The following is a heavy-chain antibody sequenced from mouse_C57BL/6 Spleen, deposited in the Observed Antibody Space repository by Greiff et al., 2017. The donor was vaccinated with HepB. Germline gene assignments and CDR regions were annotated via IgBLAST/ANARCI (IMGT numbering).Heavy chain of an antibody. CDR1: GYTFTSYG. CDR3: AREDGIYYDYEKAWFAY. CDR2: IYPRSGNT. D-gene: IGHD2-4*01. J-gene: IGHJ3*01. Sequence: VQLQQSGAELARPGASVKLSCKASGYTFTSYGISWVKQRTGQGLEWIGEIYPRSGNTYYNEKFKGKATLTADKSSSTAYMELRSLTSEDSAVYFCAREDGIYYDYEKAWFAYWGQGTLVTVSA. V-gene: IGHV1-81*01.